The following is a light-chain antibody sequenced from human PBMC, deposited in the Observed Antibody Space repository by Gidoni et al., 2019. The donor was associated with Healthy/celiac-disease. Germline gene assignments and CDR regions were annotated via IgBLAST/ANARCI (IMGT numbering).Light chain of an antibody. CDR2: GAS. CDR1: QSVSSSY. V-gene: IGKV3-20*01. CDR3: QQYGSLPLT. Sequence: EIVLTQSLGTRAWSPGERATLSCRASQSVSSSYLAWYQQKPGQAPRLLIYGASSRATGIPDRFSGSRSGTDFTLTISRLVLEDFAVYYGQQYGSLPLTFXGXTKVEIK. J-gene: IGKJ4*01.